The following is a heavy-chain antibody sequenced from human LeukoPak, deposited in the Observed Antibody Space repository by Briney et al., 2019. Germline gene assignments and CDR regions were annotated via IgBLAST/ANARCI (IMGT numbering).Heavy chain of an antibody. J-gene: IGHJ4*02. CDR3: AKRVTVTTKYFGS. V-gene: IGHV3-23*01. D-gene: IGHD4-17*01. CDR1: GGSFSGYY. Sequence: LTSETLSLTCAVYGGSFSGYYWSWVRQAPGQGLEWVSVIGTGGETHYADSVRGRFTISRNNFKNTLYLQMNSLRAEDTAVYYCAKRVTVTTKYFGSWGQGTLVTVSS. CDR2: IGTGGET.